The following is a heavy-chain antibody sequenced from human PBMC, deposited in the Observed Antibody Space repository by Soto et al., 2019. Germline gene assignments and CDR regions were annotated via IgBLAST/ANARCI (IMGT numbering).Heavy chain of an antibody. D-gene: IGHD3-22*01. V-gene: IGHV5-10-1*01. Sequence: PGESLKISCKGSGFSFTAYWITWVRQMPGKGLEWMGRIDPSDSNTNYSPSFQGHVTVSADRSFDTAYLQWSSLKASDTAVYYCARFRPTSYDTTGYDDMWGQGTLVTVSS. CDR3: ARFRPTSYDTTGYDDM. CDR2: IDPSDSNT. J-gene: IGHJ4*02. CDR1: GFSFTAYW.